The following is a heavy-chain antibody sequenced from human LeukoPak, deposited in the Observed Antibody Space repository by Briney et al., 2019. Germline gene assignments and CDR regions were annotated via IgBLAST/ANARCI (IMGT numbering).Heavy chain of an antibody. J-gene: IGHJ6*03. V-gene: IGHV3-30*02. D-gene: IGHD3-3*01. CDR3: AKTSLSDPSGHYYYMDV. Sequence: GGSLRLSCAASGFTFSSYGMHWVRQAPGKGLEWVAFIRFDGTSEFYADSVKARFTISRDNSQNTVSLQLNNLRIEDTALYYCAKTSLSDPSGHYYYMDVWAKGPRSPSP. CDR2: IRFDGTSE. CDR1: GFTFSSYG.